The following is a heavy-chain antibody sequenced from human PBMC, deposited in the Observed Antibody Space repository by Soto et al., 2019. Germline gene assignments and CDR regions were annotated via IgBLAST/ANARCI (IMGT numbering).Heavy chain of an antibody. J-gene: IGHJ4*02. V-gene: IGHV4-59*01. CDR1: GGSFSGYY. Sequence: SETLSLTCAVYGGSFSGYYWSWIRQPPGKGLGWIGYIYYSGSTNYNPSLKSRVTISVDTSKNQFSLKLSSVTAADTAVYYCARESCGWYGNPLDYRARGTLVPVSS. D-gene: IGHD6-19*01. CDR3: ARESCGWYGNPLDY. CDR2: IYYSGST.